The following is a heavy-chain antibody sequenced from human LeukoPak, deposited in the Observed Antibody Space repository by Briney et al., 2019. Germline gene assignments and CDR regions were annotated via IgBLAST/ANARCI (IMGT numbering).Heavy chain of an antibody. V-gene: IGHV3-21*01. CDR1: GFTFSSYS. J-gene: IGHJ4*02. D-gene: IGHD3-22*01. CDR3: ARDLDSSDYAFGFDDY. CDR2: ISSSSSYI. Sequence: GGSLRLSCAASGFTFSSYSMNWVRQAPGKGLEWVSSISSSSSYIYYADSVKGRFTISRDNAKNSLYLQMNSLRAEDTAVYYCARDLDSSDYAFGFDDYWGQGTLVTVSS.